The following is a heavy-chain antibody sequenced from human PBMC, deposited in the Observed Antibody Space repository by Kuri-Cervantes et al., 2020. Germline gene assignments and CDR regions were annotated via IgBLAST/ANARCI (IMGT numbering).Heavy chain of an antibody. J-gene: IGHJ4*02. CDR1: GYTFSTYA. CDR2: INADKGKGNT. Sequence: ASVKVSCKASGYTFSTYAMHWVRQAPGQRLEWMGWINADKGKGNTRYSQNFQDRVTITRDTSASTVYMELSSLRSEGTAIYYCAREGALYGPLYFDYWGQGTLVTVSS. D-gene: IGHD2-8*01. CDR3: AREGALYGPLYFDY. V-gene: IGHV1-3*01.